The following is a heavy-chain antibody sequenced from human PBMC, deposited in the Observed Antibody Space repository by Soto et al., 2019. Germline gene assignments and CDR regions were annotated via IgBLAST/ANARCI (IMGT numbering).Heavy chain of an antibody. Sequence: GVSMRVSCTTAGCKFVDYSGSWFSQAPGKGLEWVGFVRSKAYGGTTEYAASVKGRFTISRDDSKSIAYLQLNSLKTEDTAVYYCTRDRLPYYYDSSDYYVGYWGQGTLVTVSS. V-gene: IGHV3-49*03. CDR1: GCKFVDYS. J-gene: IGHJ4*02. CDR2: VRSKAYGGTT. CDR3: TRDRLPYYYDSSDYYVGY. D-gene: IGHD3-22*01.